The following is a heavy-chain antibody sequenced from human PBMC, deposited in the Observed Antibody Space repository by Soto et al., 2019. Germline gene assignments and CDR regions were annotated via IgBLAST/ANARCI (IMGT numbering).Heavy chain of an antibody. J-gene: IGHJ4*02. CDR1: GFTFSIYA. Sequence: EVQLVESGGGLVQPGGSLRLSCSASGFTFSIYAMHWVRQAPGKGLEYVSVISTNGGSTYYADSVKGRFTISRDNSKNTVYLQMSSLRAEDTAVYYCGKGEYYYDSSAYYPFDYWGQGTLVTVSS. V-gene: IGHV3-64D*06. CDR2: ISTNGGST. CDR3: GKGEYYYDSSAYYPFDY. D-gene: IGHD3-22*01.